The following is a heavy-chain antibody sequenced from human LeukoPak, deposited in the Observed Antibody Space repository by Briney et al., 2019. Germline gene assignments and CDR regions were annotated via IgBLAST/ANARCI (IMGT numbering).Heavy chain of an antibody. V-gene: IGHV1-18*01. J-gene: IGHJ5*02. Sequence: ASVKVSCKASGYTFTSYGISWVRQAPGQGLEWMGWISAYNGNTNYAQKLQGRVTMTTDTSTSTAYMELRSLRSDDTAVYYCARDGWPKWLLPRSWFDPWGQGTLVTVSS. CDR2: ISAYNGNT. CDR1: GYTFTSYG. D-gene: IGHD3-22*01. CDR3: ARDGWPKWLLPRSWFDP.